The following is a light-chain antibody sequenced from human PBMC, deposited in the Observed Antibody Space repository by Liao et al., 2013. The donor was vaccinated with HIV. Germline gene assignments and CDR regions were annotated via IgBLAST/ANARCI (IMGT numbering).Light chain of an antibody. V-gene: IGLV3-25*02. Sequence: SYELTQPPSLSVSPGQTARITCSGDALPKLYAYWYQQKPGQAPVLVIYKDSERPSGIPERFSGSNSGNTATLTISGTQAMDEADYYCQAWDSSTGVFGTGTKVTVL. CDR3: QAWDSSTGV. CDR2: KDS. J-gene: IGLJ1*01. CDR1: ALPKLY.